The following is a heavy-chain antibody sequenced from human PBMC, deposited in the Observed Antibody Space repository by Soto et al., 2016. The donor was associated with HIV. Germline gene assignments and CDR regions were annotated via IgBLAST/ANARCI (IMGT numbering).Heavy chain of an antibody. J-gene: IGHJ4*02. CDR2: ISITGGTA. CDR3: ARDLLDYSANDY. V-gene: IGHV3-23*01. D-gene: IGHD4-4*01. Sequence: EVRLLESGGMLVQPGGSLRLSCAASGFTFSDYPMSWVHQAPGKGLEWVATISITGGTAYYAASVKGRFTVSRDNSGSTVYLQMNSLRAEDTAIYYCARDLLDYSANDYWGQGTLVTVSS. CDR1: GFTFSDYP.